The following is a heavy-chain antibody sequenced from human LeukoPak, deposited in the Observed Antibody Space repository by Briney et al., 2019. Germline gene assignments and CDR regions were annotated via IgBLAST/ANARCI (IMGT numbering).Heavy chain of an antibody. J-gene: IGHJ6*02. Sequence: SVKVSCKASGGTFSDDAVTWVRQAPGQGPEWMGGIIPIFGILNYARKFQGRVTITADEFANTAYMELSSLRSDDTAVYYCARSLGYCSGDSCSYYGMDVWGQGTAVTVSS. V-gene: IGHV1-69*13. CDR3: ARSLGYCSGDSCSYYGMDV. CDR1: GGTFSDDA. D-gene: IGHD2-15*01. CDR2: IIPIFGIL.